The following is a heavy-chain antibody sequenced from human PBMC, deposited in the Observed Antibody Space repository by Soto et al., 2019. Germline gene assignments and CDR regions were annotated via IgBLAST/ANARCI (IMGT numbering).Heavy chain of an antibody. J-gene: IGHJ4*02. Sequence: XTLSLPCAVYGGSFSGYDWSWIRQPPGKGLEWIGEINHSGSTNYNPSLKSRVTISVDTSKNQFSLKLSSVTSAATAVYYCARARLRGALDYWGQGTLVTVS. CDR2: INHSGST. CDR1: GGSFSGYD. D-gene: IGHD2-21*02. V-gene: IGHV4-34*01. CDR3: ARARLRGALDY.